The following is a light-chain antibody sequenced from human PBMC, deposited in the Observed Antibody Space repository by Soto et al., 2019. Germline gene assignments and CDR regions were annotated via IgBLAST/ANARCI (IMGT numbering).Light chain of an antibody. Sequence: EVLMTQSPATLSVSPGERATLSCRASQSVSTNLAWYQQKPGQAPRLLVYGASTRATGVPARFSGSGSGTEFTLTIHSLQSDDFAVYYCQHYNNWPPWTFGQGTKVEIK. J-gene: IGKJ1*01. CDR3: QHYNNWPPWT. CDR2: GAS. CDR1: QSVSTN. V-gene: IGKV3-15*01.